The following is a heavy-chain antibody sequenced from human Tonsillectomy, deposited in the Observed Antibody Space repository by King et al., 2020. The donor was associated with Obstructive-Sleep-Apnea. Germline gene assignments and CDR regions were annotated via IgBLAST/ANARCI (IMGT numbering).Heavy chain of an antibody. CDR2: ISWNSANI. CDR1: GFTFDDYG. Sequence: VQLVESGGGLVQPGRSLRLSCAASGFTFDDYGMHWVRQAPGKGLEWGSGISWNSANIAYADSVKGRFTISRDNAKNSLYLQMNSLRAEDTALYYCAKDRLAAITECFDYWGQGTLVSVSS. CDR3: AKDRLAAITECFDY. V-gene: IGHV3-9*01. D-gene: IGHD5-24*01. J-gene: IGHJ4*02.